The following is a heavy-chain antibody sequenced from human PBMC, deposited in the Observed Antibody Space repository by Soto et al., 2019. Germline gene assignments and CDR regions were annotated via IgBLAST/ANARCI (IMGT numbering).Heavy chain of an antibody. V-gene: IGHV4-59*12. Sequence: PSETLSLTCTVSGDSISNYYWTWIRQPPGKGLEWIGYIHYSGSTNYNPSLKSRVTISVDTSKNQFSLKLSSVTAADTAVYYCARDVRFLEWLPTDRFDPWGQGTLVTVSS. CDR1: GDSISNYY. J-gene: IGHJ5*02. D-gene: IGHD3-3*01. CDR3: ARDVRFLEWLPTDRFDP. CDR2: IHYSGST.